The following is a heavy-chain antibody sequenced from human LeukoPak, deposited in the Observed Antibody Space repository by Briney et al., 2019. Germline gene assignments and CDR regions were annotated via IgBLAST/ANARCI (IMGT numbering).Heavy chain of an antibody. D-gene: IGHD5-12*01. CDR2: ISGSGGST. J-gene: IGHJ4*02. CDR1: GFTFSSYA. V-gene: IGHV3-23*01. CDR3: AKDRGRYSGYDYADY. Sequence: PGGSLRLSCAASGFTFSSYAMSWVRQAPGKGLEWVSAISGSGGSTYYAGSVKGRFTISRDNSKNPLYLQMNSLRAEDTAVYYCAKDRGRYSGYDYADYWGQGTLVTVSS.